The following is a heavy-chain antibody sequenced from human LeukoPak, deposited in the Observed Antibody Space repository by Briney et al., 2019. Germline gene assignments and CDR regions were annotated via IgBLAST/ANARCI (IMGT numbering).Heavy chain of an antibody. CDR1: GYTFTSYG. CDR3: ARDIAVAGTLVLGEIRHGMDV. V-gene: IGHV1-18*01. D-gene: IGHD6-19*01. J-gene: IGHJ6*02. CDR2: ISAYNGNT. Sequence: ASVKVSCKASGYTFTSYGISWVRQAPGQGLEWMGWISAYNGNTNYAQKLQGRVTMPTDTSTSTAYMELRSLRSDDTAVYYCARDIAVAGTLVLGEIRHGMDVWGQGTTVTVSS.